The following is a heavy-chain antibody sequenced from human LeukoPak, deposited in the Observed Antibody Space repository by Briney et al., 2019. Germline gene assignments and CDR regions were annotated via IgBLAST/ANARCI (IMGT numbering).Heavy chain of an antibody. CDR1: GFTFSSYW. CDR3: ARDRSGRFDP. V-gene: IGHV3-7*01. J-gene: IGHJ5*02. D-gene: IGHD3-10*01. CDR2: IKHDGSEK. Sequence: GGSLRLSCAAPGFTFSSYWMSWVRQAPGKGLEWVANIKHDGSEKYYVDSMKGRFTISRDNAKNSLYLQMNSLRAEDTAVYYCARDRSGRFDPWGQGTLVTVSS.